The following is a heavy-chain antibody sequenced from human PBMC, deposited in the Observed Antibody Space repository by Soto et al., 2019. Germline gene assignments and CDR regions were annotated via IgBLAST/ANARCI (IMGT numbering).Heavy chain of an antibody. Sequence: QVQLVQSGPEVKKAGASVKVSCTAPNDYIFLAYGFDWVRQAPGQGLEWMGWISPKYGRTNYARTLQDRFTMTTDVSTNSVAMELRDLRSDDTAVYYCARDDCNGGSCDGGHYLDLWGRGTPISVAS. CDR2: ISPKYGRT. CDR3: ARDDCNGGSCDGGHYLDL. J-gene: IGHJ2*01. D-gene: IGHD2-15*01. CDR1: DYIFLAYG. V-gene: IGHV1-18*01.